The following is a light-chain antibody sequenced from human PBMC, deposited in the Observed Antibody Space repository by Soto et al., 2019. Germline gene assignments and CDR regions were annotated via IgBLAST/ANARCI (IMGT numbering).Light chain of an antibody. J-gene: IGKJ3*01. CDR2: DAS. Sequence: IQMTHSPSSLSASVGDRVTITCQASEDIRKYLNWYQQKPGKAPNLLISDASNLERGVPTRFGGGGSGTDFTFTISSLQPDDVATYYCQQYAALPFTFGPGTTVDI. V-gene: IGKV1-33*01. CDR3: QQYAALPFT. CDR1: EDIRKY.